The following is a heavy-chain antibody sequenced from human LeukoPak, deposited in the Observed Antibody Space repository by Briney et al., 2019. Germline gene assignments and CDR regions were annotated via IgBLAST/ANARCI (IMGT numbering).Heavy chain of an antibody. CDR3: ARGRGGSYSNY. J-gene: IGHJ4*02. D-gene: IGHD1-26*01. Sequence: ASVKVSCKASGYTFTSYDINWVRQATGQGLEWMGWMNPNSGNTNYAQKLQGRVTMTTDTSTSTAYMELRSLRSDDTAVYYCARGRGGSYSNYWGQGTLVTVSS. CDR2: MNPNSGNT. V-gene: IGHV1-18*01. CDR1: GYTFTSYD.